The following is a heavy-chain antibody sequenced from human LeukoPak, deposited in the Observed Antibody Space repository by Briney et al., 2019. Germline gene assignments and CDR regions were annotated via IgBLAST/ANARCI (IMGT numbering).Heavy chain of an antibody. V-gene: IGHV1-69*01. CDR3: ARDAHYGSGSSFDF. CDR2: INLIFGKA. J-gene: IGHJ4*02. Sequence: SSVTVSCKASGGSFSNYAVSWVRQAPGQGLEWMGEINLIFGKANYAQKFQGRVTITADESTSTAYLDLSSLRSEDTAVYYCARDAHYGSGSSFDFWGEGALVTVS. D-gene: IGHD3-10*01. CDR1: GGSFSNYA.